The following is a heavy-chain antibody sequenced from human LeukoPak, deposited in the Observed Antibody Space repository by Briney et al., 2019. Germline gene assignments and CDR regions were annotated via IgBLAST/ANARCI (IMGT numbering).Heavy chain of an antibody. V-gene: IGHV1-2*02. CDR3: ARDRSQGRDFDY. CDR2: INPNSGDT. J-gene: IGHJ4*02. CDR1: GYTFTGYY. Sequence: VASVKVSCKASGYTFTGYYMHWVRQTPEQGLEWMGWINPNSGDTNYAQKFQGRVTMTRDTSISTAYMDLSRLTSDDTAVYYCARDRSQGRDFDYWGQGTLVTVSS. D-gene: IGHD3-10*01.